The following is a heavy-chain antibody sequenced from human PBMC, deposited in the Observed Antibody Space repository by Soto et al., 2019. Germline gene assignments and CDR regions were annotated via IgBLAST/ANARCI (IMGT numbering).Heavy chain of an antibody. Sequence: PGGSLRLSCAASGFTFSSYGMHWVRQAPGKGLEWVAVISYDGSNKYYADSVKGRFTISRDNSKNTLYLQMNSLRAEDTAVYYCAKVGSYCSGGSCYSAYLDYWGQGTLVTVSS. CDR2: ISYDGSNK. J-gene: IGHJ4*02. D-gene: IGHD2-15*01. V-gene: IGHV3-30*18. CDR1: GFTFSSYG. CDR3: AKVGSYCSGGSCYSAYLDY.